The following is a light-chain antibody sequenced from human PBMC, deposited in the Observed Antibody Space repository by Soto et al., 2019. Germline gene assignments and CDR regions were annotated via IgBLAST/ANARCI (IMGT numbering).Light chain of an antibody. J-gene: IGLJ2*01. CDR1: SSDFGSYNL. V-gene: IGLV2-23*03. Sequence: QSVLTQPASVSGSPGQSITISCTGTSSDFGSYNLVSWYQQHPGKAPKLMIYEGSKRPSGVSNRFSGSKSGNTASLTISGLQAEDEADYYCCSYAGSSTFVVFGGGTKLTVL. CDR2: EGS. CDR3: CSYAGSSTFVV.